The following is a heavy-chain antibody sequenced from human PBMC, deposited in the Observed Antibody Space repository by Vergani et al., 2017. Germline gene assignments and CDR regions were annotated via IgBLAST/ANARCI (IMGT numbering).Heavy chain of an antibody. J-gene: IGHJ2*01. Sequence: EVQLVQSGAEVQTPGESLTLSCKGSGYSFTSYWIGWVPQMPGKGLEWMGNIYPGDSDTRYSPSFQGQVTISADKSISTASLQWSSLKASETAMYYCARHSPEGWYFDLWGRGTLVTVSS. CDR2: IYPGDSDT. CDR1: GYSFTSYW. V-gene: IGHV5-51*01. CDR3: ARHSPEGWYFDL.